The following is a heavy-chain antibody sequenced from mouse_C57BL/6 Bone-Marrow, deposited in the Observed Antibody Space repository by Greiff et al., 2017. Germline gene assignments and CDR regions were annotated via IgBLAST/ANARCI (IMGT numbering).Heavy chain of an antibody. V-gene: IGHV1-15*01. CDR2: IDPETGGT. Sequence: LVESGAELVRPGASVTLSCKASGYTFTDYEMHWVKQTPVHGLEWIGAIDPETGGTAYNQKFKGKAILTADKSSSTAYMELRSLTTEDSAVYYGTGAMGYWGQGTSVTVSS. CDR1: GYTFTDYE. CDR3: TGAMGY. J-gene: IGHJ4*01.